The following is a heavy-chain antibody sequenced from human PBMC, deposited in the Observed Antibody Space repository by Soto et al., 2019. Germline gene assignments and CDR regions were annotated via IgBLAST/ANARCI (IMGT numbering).Heavy chain of an antibody. CDR2: IGTAGDT. V-gene: IGHV3-13*01. J-gene: IGHJ6*02. D-gene: IGHD6-13*01. CDR1: GFTFSSYD. Sequence: ESGGGLVQPGGSLRLSCAASGFTFSSYDMHWVRQATGKGLEWVSAIGTAGDTYYPGSVKGRFTISRENAKNSLYLQMNSLRAEDTAVYYCARASSSSTLFPPLTKPRYYYYGMDVWGQGTTVTVSS. CDR3: ARASSSSTLFPPLTKPRYYYYGMDV.